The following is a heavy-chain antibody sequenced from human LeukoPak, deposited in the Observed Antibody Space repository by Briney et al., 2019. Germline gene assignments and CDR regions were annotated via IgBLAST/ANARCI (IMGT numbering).Heavy chain of an antibody. J-gene: IGHJ4*02. CDR1: GFTFSNHN. V-gene: IGHV3-23*01. D-gene: IGHD3-22*01. CDR3: AIMHPYYDGNGYWVQ. CDR2: INTSGGST. Sequence: PGGSLRLSCAASGFTFSNHNMVWVRQPPGKGLEWVSGINTSGGSTAYADSVKGRFTISRDNPRNTLYMQMNSLRAEDTALYYCAIMHPYYDGNGYWVQWGQGTLVTVSS.